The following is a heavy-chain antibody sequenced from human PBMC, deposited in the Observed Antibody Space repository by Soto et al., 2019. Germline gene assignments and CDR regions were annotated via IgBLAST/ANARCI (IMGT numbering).Heavy chain of an antibody. V-gene: IGHV3-64*01. J-gene: IGHJ3*02. Sequence: GGSLRLSCAASGFTFSSYAMHWVRQAPGKGLEYVSAISSNGGSTYYANSVKGRFTISRDNSKNTLYLQMGSLRAEDMAVYYCARGLPPLRPRAAFDIWGQGTMVTVSS. CDR1: GFTFSSYA. D-gene: IGHD4-17*01. CDR3: ARGLPPLRPRAAFDI. CDR2: ISSNGGST.